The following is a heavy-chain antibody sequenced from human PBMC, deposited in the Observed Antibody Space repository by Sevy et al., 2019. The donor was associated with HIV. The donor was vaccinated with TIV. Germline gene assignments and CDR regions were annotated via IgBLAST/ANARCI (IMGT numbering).Heavy chain of an antibody. V-gene: IGHV3-66*01. J-gene: IGHJ4*02. CDR1: GFTVNSNY. Sequence: GGSLRLSCAASGFTVNSNYMTWVRQAPGKGLEGVSVINSDDTTYHADSVKDRLTISRDNFKNTRYIHMSSLRAEDTAVYYSARGKSGYGYALNYWGQGTLVTVSS. D-gene: IGHD5-18*01. CDR3: ARGKSGYGYALNY. CDR2: INSDDTT.